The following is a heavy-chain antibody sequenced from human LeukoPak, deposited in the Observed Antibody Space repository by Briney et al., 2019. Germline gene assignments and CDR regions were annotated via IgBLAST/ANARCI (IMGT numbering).Heavy chain of an antibody. CDR1: GFTVINL. D-gene: IGHD3-22*01. Sequence: GGSLRLSCAASGFTVINLMTWVRQSPGRGLEWLSSIYSGGATYYADSVKGRFTISRDNARSSLYLQMNSLRAEDTAVYYCARGETHYYDTSGYWAYYFDYWGQGTLVTVSS. CDR3: ARGETHYYDTSGYWAYYFDY. J-gene: IGHJ4*02. CDR2: IYSGGAT. V-gene: IGHV3-53*01.